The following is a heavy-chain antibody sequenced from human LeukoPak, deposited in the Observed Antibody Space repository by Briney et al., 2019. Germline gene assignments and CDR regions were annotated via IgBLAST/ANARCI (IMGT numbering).Heavy chain of an antibody. CDR1: GYSISSGYY. V-gene: IGHV4-38-2*02. D-gene: IGHD3-16*02. J-gene: IGHJ4*02. CDR3: ARDGRDGYDYVWGSYRFFDY. Sequence: SETLSLTCAVSGYSISSGYYWGWIRQPPGKGLEWIGNIYHSGSIYYNPSLKSRVTISVDTSKNQFSLKLSSVTAADTAVYYCARDGRDGYDYVWGSYRFFDYWGQGTLVTVSS. CDR2: IYHSGSI.